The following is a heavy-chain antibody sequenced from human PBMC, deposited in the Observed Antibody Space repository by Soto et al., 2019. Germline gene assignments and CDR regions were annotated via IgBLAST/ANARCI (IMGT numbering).Heavy chain of an antibody. J-gene: IGHJ5*02. Sequence: QVQLVESGGGVVQPGRSLRLSCAASGFTFSRYAMHWVRQAPGKGPEWVAVISNDGSNKYYADSVKGRFTISRDNSKNTLYLKMNSLRAEDTAVYYCAREAPYYDFWSGAPFDPWGQGTLVTVSS. V-gene: IGHV3-30-3*01. CDR1: GFTFSRYA. CDR3: AREAPYYDFWSGAPFDP. CDR2: ISNDGSNK. D-gene: IGHD3-3*01.